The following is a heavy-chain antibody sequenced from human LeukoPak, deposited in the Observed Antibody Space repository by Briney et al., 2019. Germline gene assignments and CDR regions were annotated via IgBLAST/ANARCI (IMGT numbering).Heavy chain of an antibody. Sequence: GGSLRLSCAASGFTFSSYEMNWVRQAPGKGLEWVANIKQDGSEKYYVDSVKGRFTISRDNAKNSLYLQMNSLRAEDTAVYYCARVSGYDSGGYYYVVFDYWGQGTLVTVSS. V-gene: IGHV3-7*01. CDR2: IKQDGSEK. CDR1: GFTFSSYE. CDR3: ARVSGYDSGGYYYVVFDY. D-gene: IGHD3-22*01. J-gene: IGHJ4*02.